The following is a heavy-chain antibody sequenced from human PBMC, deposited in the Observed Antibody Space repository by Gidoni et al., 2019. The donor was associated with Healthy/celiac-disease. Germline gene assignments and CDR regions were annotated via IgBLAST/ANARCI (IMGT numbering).Heavy chain of an antibody. CDR1: GGYS. J-gene: IGHJ6*02. CDR2: IYHSGST. V-gene: IGHV4-30-2*01. CDR3: ASRPYGALDGMDV. Sequence: GGYSWSWIRQPPGKGLEWIGYIYHSGSTYYNPSLKSRVTISVDRSKNQFSLKLSSVTAADTAVYYCASRPYGALDGMDVWGQGTTVTVSS. D-gene: IGHD3-10*01.